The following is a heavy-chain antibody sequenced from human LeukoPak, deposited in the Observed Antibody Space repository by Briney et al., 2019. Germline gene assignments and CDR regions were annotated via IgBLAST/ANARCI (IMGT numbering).Heavy chain of an antibody. Sequence: GGSLRLSCAASGFTFSSYWMSWVRQAPGKGLEWVANIKQDGSEKYYVDSVKGRFTISRDNAKNSLYLQMNSLGAEDTAVYYCARDDKTDIVVVPAAPLDYWGQGTLVTVSS. J-gene: IGHJ4*02. CDR3: ARDDKTDIVVVPAAPLDY. V-gene: IGHV3-7*01. D-gene: IGHD2-2*01. CDR2: IKQDGSEK. CDR1: GFTFSSYW.